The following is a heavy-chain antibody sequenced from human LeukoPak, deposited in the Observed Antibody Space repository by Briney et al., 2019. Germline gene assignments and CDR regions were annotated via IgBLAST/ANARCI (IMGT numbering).Heavy chain of an antibody. CDR3: ARNPWYGSGWYDY. J-gene: IGHJ4*02. D-gene: IGHD6-19*01. Sequence: PGGSLRLSCAASGFTVSSNYMSWVRQAPGKGLEWVSLIYSGGNTYYADSVKGRFTISRDNSKNTLYLQMNSLRAEDTAVYHCARNPWYGSGWYDYWGQGTLVTVSS. V-gene: IGHV3-53*01. CDR2: IYSGGNT. CDR1: GFTVSSNY.